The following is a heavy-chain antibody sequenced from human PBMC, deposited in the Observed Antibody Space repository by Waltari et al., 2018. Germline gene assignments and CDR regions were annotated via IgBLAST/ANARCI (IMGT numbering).Heavy chain of an antibody. CDR1: GFTFSSYG. V-gene: IGHV3-30*18. CDR3: AKRIAAANTFDY. D-gene: IGHD6-13*01. J-gene: IGHJ4*02. CDR2: ISYDGSNK. Sequence: QVQLVESGGGVVQPGRSLRLSCAASGFTFSSYGMHWVRQAPGKGLAWVAVISYDGSNKYYADSVKGRFTISRDNSKNTLYLQMNSLRAEDTAVYYCAKRIAAANTFDYWGQGTLVTVSS.